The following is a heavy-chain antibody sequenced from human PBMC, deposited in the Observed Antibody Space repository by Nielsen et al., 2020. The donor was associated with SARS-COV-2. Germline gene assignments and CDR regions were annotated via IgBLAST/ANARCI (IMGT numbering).Heavy chain of an antibody. CDR1: GFTFRSYW. J-gene: IGHJ2*01. V-gene: IGHV3-74*01. CDR2: TSSDGSTT. D-gene: IGHD2-8*02. Sequence: GESLRLSCAASGFTFRSYWMHWVRQAPGKGLVWVSRTSSDGSTTNYADSVKGRFTISRDNAKNTLYLQMNSLRAEDTAVYYCARLYWGYWYFDLWGRGTPVTVSS. CDR3: ARLYWGYWYFDL.